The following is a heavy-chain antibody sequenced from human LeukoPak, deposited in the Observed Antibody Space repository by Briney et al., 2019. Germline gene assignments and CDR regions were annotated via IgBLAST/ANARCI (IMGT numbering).Heavy chain of an antibody. CDR1: GFNFSSYG. CDR2: ISYDGRNE. CDR3: AKDLPPKWELPFDAFDI. J-gene: IGHJ3*02. D-gene: IGHD1-26*01. Sequence: GGSLRLSCAASGFNFSSYGMHWVRQAPGKGLEWVAVISYDGRNEYYADSLKGRFTISRDNSKNTLYPQMNSLRAEDTAVYYCAKDLPPKWELPFDAFDIWGQGTMVTVSS. V-gene: IGHV3-30*18.